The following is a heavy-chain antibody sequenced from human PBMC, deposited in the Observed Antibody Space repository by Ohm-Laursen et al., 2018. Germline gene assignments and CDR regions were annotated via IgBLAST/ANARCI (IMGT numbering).Heavy chain of an antibody. Sequence: SLRLSCAASGFTISSFWMSWVRQAPGKGLERVANINADGSEEQYMDSVRGRFTVSRDNTKNSLYLQMNSLRVEDTAVFYCVKSGSPYAMDVWGQGTTVTVSS. CDR2: INADGSEE. CDR3: VKSGSPYAMDV. CDR1: GFTISSFW. J-gene: IGHJ6*02. D-gene: IGHD3-10*01. V-gene: IGHV3-7*01.